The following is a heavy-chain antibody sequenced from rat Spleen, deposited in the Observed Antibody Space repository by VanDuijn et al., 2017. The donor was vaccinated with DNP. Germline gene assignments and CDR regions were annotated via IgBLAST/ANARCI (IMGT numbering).Heavy chain of an antibody. V-gene: IGHV4-2*01. CDR3: VRGAGFILDY. Sequence: EVKLVESGGGLVQPGRSLKLSCAASGFNFNDYWMGWVRQAPGKGLEWIGEINEDSGTINYTPSLKDKFTISRDNAQNTLYLQMSKLGSEDTAIYYCVRGAGFILDYWGQGVMVTVSS. CDR1: GFNFNDYW. CDR2: INEDSGTI. J-gene: IGHJ2*01. D-gene: IGHD1-11*01.